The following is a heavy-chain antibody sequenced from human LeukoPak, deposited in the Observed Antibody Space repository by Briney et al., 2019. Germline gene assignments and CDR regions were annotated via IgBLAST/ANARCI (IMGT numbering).Heavy chain of an antibody. CDR3: AKTDYGGNSVRGFVDY. D-gene: IGHD4-23*01. CDR1: GFTFDDYA. CDR2: ISWNSGSI. Sequence: PGRSLRLSCAASGFTFDDYAMHWVRQAPGKGLEWVSGISWNSGSIGYADSVKGRFTISRDNAKNSLYLQMNSLRAEDTALYYCAKTDYGGNSVRGFVDYWGQGTLVTVSS. V-gene: IGHV3-9*01. J-gene: IGHJ4*02.